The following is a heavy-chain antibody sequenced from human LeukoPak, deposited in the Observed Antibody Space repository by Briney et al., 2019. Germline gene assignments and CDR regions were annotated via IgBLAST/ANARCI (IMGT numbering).Heavy chain of an antibody. V-gene: IGHV4-30-2*01. CDR3: ARGGPAAIPGY. CDR1: GGSISSGGYY. J-gene: IGHJ4*02. CDR2: IYHSGST. D-gene: IGHD2-2*02. Sequence: SETLSLTCTVSGGSISSGGYYWSWIRQPPGKGLEWIGYIYHSGSTYYNPSLKSRVTISVDRSKNQFSLKLSSVTAADTAVYYCARGGPAAIPGYWGQGTLVTVSS.